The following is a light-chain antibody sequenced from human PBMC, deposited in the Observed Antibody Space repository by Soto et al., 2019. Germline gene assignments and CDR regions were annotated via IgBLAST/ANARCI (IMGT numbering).Light chain of an antibody. CDR3: VSYTTSSNYV. CDR2: DVS. V-gene: IGLV2-14*03. CDR1: ISDVGSYNY. J-gene: IGLJ1*01. Sequence: QSVLTQPASVSGSPGQSITISCTGTISDVGSYNYVSWYQQYPGKAPKLMIYDVSTRPSGVSDRFSGSKSGNTASLTISGLRAEDEADYYCVSYTTSSNYVFGTGTKLTVL.